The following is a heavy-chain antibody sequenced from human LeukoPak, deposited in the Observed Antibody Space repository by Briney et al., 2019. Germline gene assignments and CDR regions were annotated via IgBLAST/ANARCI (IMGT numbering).Heavy chain of an antibody. CDR1: GFTFSSYA. J-gene: IGHJ4*02. CDR2: ITDSGSST. Sequence: GGSLRLSCAASGFTFSSYAMSWVRQAPGKRLEWVSSITDSGSSTYYADSVKGRFTVSRDNSKNTLYLQMNSLRADDTAVYYCAKSPSYSGSADYWGQGTLVTVSS. V-gene: IGHV3-23*01. D-gene: IGHD1-26*01. CDR3: AKSPSYSGSADY.